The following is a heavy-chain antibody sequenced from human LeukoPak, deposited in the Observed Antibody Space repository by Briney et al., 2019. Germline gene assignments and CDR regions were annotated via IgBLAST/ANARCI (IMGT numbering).Heavy chain of an antibody. V-gene: IGHV5-51*01. CDR2: IYPGDSHT. Sequence: MGIIYPGDSHTTYSPSFQGQVTISVDKSINTAYLQWSSLRASDTAMYYCARSPDTIYFDSWGQGTLVTVSS. CDR3: ARSPDTIYFDS. J-gene: IGHJ4*02. D-gene: IGHD5-18*01.